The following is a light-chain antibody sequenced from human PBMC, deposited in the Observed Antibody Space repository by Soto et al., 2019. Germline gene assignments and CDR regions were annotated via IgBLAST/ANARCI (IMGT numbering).Light chain of an antibody. CDR2: DAS. V-gene: IGKV3-11*01. Sequence: EVVLTQSPATLPLSPGERAALSCRASHSVSSHLAWYQQKPGQAPTLLIYDASNRAAGIPASFSGSGSGTYLTLTISSLEREDFAVYYCQQRDFWPRTFGQGTKLEIK. CDR3: QQRDFWPRT. J-gene: IGKJ2*02. CDR1: HSVSSH.